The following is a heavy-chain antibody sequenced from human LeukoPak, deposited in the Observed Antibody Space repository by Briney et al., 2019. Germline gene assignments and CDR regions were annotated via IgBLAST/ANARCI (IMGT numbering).Heavy chain of an antibody. CDR1: GFTFSKFP. CDR3: AAELGMASNDAFDI. J-gene: IGHJ3*02. V-gene: IGHV3-23*01. D-gene: IGHD7-27*01. Sequence: GSLRLSCAASGFTFSKFPMGWVRQAPGRGLEWVSAISASGDVTFYADSLRGRFTISRDNSKNTLYLQMNSLRAEDTAVYYCAAELGMASNDAFDIWGQGTMVTVSS. CDR2: ISASGDVT.